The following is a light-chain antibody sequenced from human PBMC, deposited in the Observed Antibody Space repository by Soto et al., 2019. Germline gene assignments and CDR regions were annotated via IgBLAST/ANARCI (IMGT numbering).Light chain of an antibody. CDR1: SSDVGGYKY. Sequence: QSALTQPRSVSGSPGQSVTISCTGTSSDVGGYKYVSWYQHHPGKAPRLMIYDVTKRPSGVPDRFSGSKSGNTASPTISGLQADDEADYFCCSYAGSYTYVFGTGTKVTV. J-gene: IGLJ1*01. CDR2: DVT. CDR3: CSYAGSYTYV. V-gene: IGLV2-11*01.